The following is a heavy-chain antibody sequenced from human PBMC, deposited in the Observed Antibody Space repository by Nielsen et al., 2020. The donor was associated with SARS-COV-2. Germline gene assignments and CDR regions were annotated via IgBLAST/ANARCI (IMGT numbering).Heavy chain of an antibody. CDR1: GFSFSDNA. CDR2: ISGSGGST. D-gene: IGHD3-10*01. CDR3: AKGGWYYGMDV. V-gene: IGHV3-23*01. J-gene: IGHJ6*02. Sequence: GESLKISCAASGFSFSDNAMSWVRQAPGKGLEWVSAISGSGGSTYYADSVKGRFTISRDNSKNTLYLQMNSLRAEDMAVYYCAKGGWYYGMDVWGQGTTVTVSS.